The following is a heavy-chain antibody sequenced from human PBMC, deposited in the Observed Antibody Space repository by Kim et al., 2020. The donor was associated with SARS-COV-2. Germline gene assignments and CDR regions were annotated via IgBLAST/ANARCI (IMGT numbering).Heavy chain of an antibody. CDR1: GGSISSSSYY. CDR3: ARHVTRWLQYDGDYYFDY. D-gene: IGHD5-12*01. V-gene: IGHV4-39*01. J-gene: IGHJ4*02. Sequence: SEILSLTCTVSGGSISSSSYYWGWIRQPPGKGLEWIGSIYYSGSTYYNPSLKSRVTISVDTSKNQFSLKLSSVTAADTAVYYCARHVTRWLQYDGDYYFDYWGQGTLVTVSS. CDR2: IYYSGST.